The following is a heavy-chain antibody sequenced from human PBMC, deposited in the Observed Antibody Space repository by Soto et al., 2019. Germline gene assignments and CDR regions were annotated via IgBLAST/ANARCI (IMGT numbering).Heavy chain of an antibody. V-gene: IGHV1-18*01. Sequence: QVQLVQSGAEVKKPGASVKVSCKASGYTFTRSGISWVRQAPGQGLEWMGWINGYNGNTNYAQKFQGRITMTTDTXXXXXXXXXXXXXXXXXXXXXXXXXXXAPYYYYGMDVWGQGTTVIVSS. J-gene: IGHJ6*02. CDR3: XXXXXAPYYYYGMDV. CDR2: INGYNGNT. CDR1: GYTFTRSG.